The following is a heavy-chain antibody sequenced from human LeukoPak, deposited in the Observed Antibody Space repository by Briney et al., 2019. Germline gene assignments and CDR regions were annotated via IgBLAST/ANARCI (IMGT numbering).Heavy chain of an antibody. V-gene: IGHV3-30*02. D-gene: IGHD6-19*01. CDR1: GFTFSSYG. CDR2: IRYDGSNK. CDR3: AKTVYSSGWYGFDY. Sequence: GGSLRLSCAASGFTFSSYGMHWVRQAPGKGLEWVAFIRYDGSNKYYADSVKGRFTISRDNSKNTLYLQMNSLRAEDTAVYYCAKTVYSSGWYGFDYWGQGTLVTVSS. J-gene: IGHJ4*02.